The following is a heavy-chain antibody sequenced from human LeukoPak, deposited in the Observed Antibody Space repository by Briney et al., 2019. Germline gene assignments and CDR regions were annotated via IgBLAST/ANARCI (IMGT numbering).Heavy chain of an antibody. CDR2: INHNGNVN. Sequence: GGSLRLSCAASGFTFSSYWMNWARQAPGKGLEWVASINHNGNVNYYVDSVKGRFTISRDNAKNSLYLQMSNLRAEDTAVYFCGGGGGLDVWGQGATVTVSS. D-gene: IGHD3-16*01. J-gene: IGHJ6*02. V-gene: IGHV3-7*03. CDR1: GFTFSSYW. CDR3: GGGGGLDV.